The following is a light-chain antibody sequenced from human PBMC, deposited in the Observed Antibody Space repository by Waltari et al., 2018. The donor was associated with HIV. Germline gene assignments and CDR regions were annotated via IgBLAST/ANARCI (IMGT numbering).Light chain of an antibody. J-gene: IGKJ3*01. CDR1: QDISNY. Sequence: DIQMTQSPSSLSASIGDRVHITCQASQDISNYLNWYQQKPGKAPKLLIYDASNLETGVPSRFSGSGSGTDFTFTISILQPEDIATYYCQQYDNLPFTFGPGTKVDIK. V-gene: IGKV1-33*01. CDR2: DAS. CDR3: QQYDNLPFT.